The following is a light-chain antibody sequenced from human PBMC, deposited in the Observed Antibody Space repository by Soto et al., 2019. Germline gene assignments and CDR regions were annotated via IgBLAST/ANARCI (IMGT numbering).Light chain of an antibody. CDR3: CSYAGSYTYV. J-gene: IGLJ1*01. V-gene: IGLV2-11*01. CDR2: DVS. Sequence: QSALTQPRSVSGSPGQSVTISCTGTSSDVGGYSYVSWYQHHPGKAPKLMIYDVSKRPSGVPDRFSGSKSGNTASLTISGLQAEDEAEYYCCSYAGSYTYVFGTGTKLTVL. CDR1: SSDVGGYSY.